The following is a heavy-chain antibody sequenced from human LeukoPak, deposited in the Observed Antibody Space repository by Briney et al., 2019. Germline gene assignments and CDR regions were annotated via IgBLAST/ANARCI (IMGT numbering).Heavy chain of an antibody. V-gene: IGHV3-30*04. J-gene: IGHJ4*02. CDR1: GFTFSSFA. CDR2: ISYDGNDK. D-gene: IGHD6-13*01. CDR3: ARDFSWRIRNSFDY. Sequence: GGSLRLSCAASGFTFSSFAMHWVRQAPGKGLEWVAVISYDGNDKYYADSVKGRFTISRDNSKNTLYLQMNSLRAEDTAVYYCARDFSWRIRNSFDYWGQGNLVTVSS.